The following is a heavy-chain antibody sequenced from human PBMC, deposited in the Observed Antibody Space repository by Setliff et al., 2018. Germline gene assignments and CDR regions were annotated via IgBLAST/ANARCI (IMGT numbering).Heavy chain of an antibody. CDR1: GDTFNTYT. CDR2: INPGGGSA. CDR3: ARGGMAAANRKGVFEY. D-gene: IGHD6-13*01. Sequence: ASVKVSCKASGDTFNTYTPSWVRQAPGQGLEWMGGINPGGGSASYSEKFQGRVTMPRDTSTSTFYMDVNILRSDDTAVYYCARGGMAAANRKGVFEYWGQGTLVTVSS. V-gene: IGHV1-46*02. J-gene: IGHJ4*01.